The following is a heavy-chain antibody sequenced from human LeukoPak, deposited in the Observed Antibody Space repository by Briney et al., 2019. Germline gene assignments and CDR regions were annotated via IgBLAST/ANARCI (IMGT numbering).Heavy chain of an antibody. V-gene: IGHV3-30-3*01. Sequence: PGGSLRLSCAASGFTFSSYAMHWVRRAPGKGLEWVAVISYDGSNKYYADSVKGRFTISRDNSKNTLYLQMNSLRAEDTAVYYCARDKLATVQNYFDYWGQGTLVTVSS. CDR1: GFTFSSYA. CDR3: ARDKLATVQNYFDY. CDR2: ISYDGSNK. J-gene: IGHJ4*02. D-gene: IGHD5-12*01.